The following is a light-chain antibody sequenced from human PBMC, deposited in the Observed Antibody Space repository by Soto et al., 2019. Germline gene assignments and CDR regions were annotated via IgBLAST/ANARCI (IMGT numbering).Light chain of an antibody. CDR2: EVS. CDR3: TSYSRYRVLV. J-gene: IGLJ3*02. CDR1: SSDIGGYKY. V-gene: IGLV2-14*01. Sequence: QSVLTQPASVSGSLGQSITISCTGTSSDIGGYKYVSWYQQHPGKAPKLIIFEVSNRPSGVSDRFSGSNSGNMASLTISGLQAEDEADYYCTSYSRYRVLVFGGGTKLTVL.